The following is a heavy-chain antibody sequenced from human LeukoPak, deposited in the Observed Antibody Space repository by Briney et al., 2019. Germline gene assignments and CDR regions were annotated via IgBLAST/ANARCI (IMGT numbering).Heavy chain of an antibody. CDR3: ARGHFGLDY. D-gene: IGHD3-10*01. Sequence: GGSLRLSCAASGFIFTEYYMSWLRQAPGKGLEWVSYMKNSGDTIYYADSVKGRFTIARDNAKNSLYLQMNSLRAEDTAVYYFARGHFGLDYWGQGTLVTVSS. CDR2: MKNSGDTI. J-gene: IGHJ4*02. V-gene: IGHV3-11*01. CDR1: GFIFTEYY.